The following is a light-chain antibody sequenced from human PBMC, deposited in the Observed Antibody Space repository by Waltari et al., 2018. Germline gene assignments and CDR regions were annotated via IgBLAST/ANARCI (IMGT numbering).Light chain of an antibody. CDR2: EDS. V-gene: IGLV2-23*01. Sequence: QSALTQPASVSGSPGQSITIPCPGTSSDVGSYNLVSWYQEDPGKAPKPMIYEDSKRPSGVSNRFSGSKSGNTASLTISGLQAEDEADYYCCSYAGSFTLVFGGGTKLTVL. CDR1: SSDVGSYNL. CDR3: CSYAGSFTLV. J-gene: IGLJ2*01.